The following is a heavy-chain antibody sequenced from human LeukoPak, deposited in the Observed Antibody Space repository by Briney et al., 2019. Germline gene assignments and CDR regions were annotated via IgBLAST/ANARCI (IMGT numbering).Heavy chain of an antibody. J-gene: IGHJ4*02. V-gene: IGHV3-48*01. CDR1: GFTFSSYS. CDR3: ARAPYTSGWYRGDNDY. CDR2: ISGSSGTK. Sequence: GGSLRLSCAATGFTFSSYSMNWVRQAPGKGLEWVSYISGSSGTKYYADSVKGRFTISRDNAKNSLYLQMNSLRAEDTAVYYCARAPYTSGWYRGDNDYWGQGTLVTVSS. D-gene: IGHD6-19*01.